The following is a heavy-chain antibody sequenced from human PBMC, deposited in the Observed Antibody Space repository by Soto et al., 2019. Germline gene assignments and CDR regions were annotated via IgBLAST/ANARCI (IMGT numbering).Heavy chain of an antibody. J-gene: IGHJ4*02. CDR1: GYTFTSYG. D-gene: IGHD3-22*01. CDR2: ISAYNGNT. Sequence: ASVKVSCKASGYTFTSYGISWVRQAPGQGLEWMGWISAYNGNTNYAQKLQGRVTMTTDTCTSTAYMELRSLRSDDTAVYYCARDQVIYYYDSSGSFDYWGQGTLVTVSS. CDR3: ARDQVIYYYDSSGSFDY. V-gene: IGHV1-18*04.